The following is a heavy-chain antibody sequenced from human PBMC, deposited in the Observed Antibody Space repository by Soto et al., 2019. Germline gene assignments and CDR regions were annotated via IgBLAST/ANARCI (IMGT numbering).Heavy chain of an antibody. CDR3: ARHEGASFDS. V-gene: IGHV4-59*08. CDR2: IHFTGAT. CDR1: GDSISSHY. Sequence: QVQLQESGPGLVKPSETLSLTCTVSGDSISSHYWSWIRQSPGKGLEWIGYIHFTGATLYNPSLESRVTVSLDTSQTHFSLKLSSVTAADTAVYYCARHEGASFDSWGQGTLVTVSS. J-gene: IGHJ4*02.